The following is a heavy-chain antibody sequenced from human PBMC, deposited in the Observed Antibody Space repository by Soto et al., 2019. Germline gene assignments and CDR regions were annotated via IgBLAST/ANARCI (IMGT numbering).Heavy chain of an antibody. CDR2: IYYSGTT. D-gene: IGHD3-22*01. Sequence: SETLSLTCAVSAYSISSSNWWGWIRQPPGKGLEWIGYIYYSGTTYYNPSLKSRVTMSVDTSKNQFSLKLNSVTAADTAVYYCARAYYDTSGYSLDPWGQGTLVTVSS. CDR1: AYSISSSNW. J-gene: IGHJ5*02. CDR3: ARAYYDTSGYSLDP. V-gene: IGHV4-28*01.